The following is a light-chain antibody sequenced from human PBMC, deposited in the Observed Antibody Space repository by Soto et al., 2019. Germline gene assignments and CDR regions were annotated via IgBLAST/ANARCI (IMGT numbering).Light chain of an antibody. V-gene: IGLV2-8*01. CDR2: EVN. J-gene: IGLJ1*01. Sequence: QSVLTQPPSASGSPGQSVTISCTGTSSDGGGYKYVSWYQQHPGQAPKLMIFEVNKRPSGVPDRFSGSKSGNTASLTVSGLQAEDEADYYCSSYAGINNLGVFGTGTKVTVL. CDR3: SSYAGINNLGV. CDR1: SSDGGGYKY.